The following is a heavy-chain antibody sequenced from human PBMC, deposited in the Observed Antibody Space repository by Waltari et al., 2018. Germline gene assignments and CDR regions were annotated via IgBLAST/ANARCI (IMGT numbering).Heavy chain of an antibody. Sequence: QLQLAQSGPGLVKPSESLSLPCPVPGDSMSSRAWWSWVPQSPGKGLEWIGQVHRSGKTNYNPSLASRVTVSIDTSNNQFSLTMPSPTAADTAMYYCARDRGKGLYLDSWGQGTLVTVSP. D-gene: IGHD2-15*01. CDR2: VHRSGKT. CDR3: ARDRGKGLYLDS. V-gene: IGHV4-4*02. J-gene: IGHJ4*02. CDR1: GDSMSSRAW.